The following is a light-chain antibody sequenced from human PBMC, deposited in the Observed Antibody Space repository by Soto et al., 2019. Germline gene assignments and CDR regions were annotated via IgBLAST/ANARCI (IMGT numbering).Light chain of an antibody. V-gene: IGKV1-39*01. CDR1: QGIDSY. CDR3: QQSYSIPWT. CDR2: AAS. Sequence: IQLTQSPSSLSASIGDRVTMTCRASQGIDSYLAWYQQRPGKVPQLLIYAASSLQSGVPSRFSGSGSGTDFTLTISSLQPEDFATYYCQQSYSIPWTFGQGTRVDI. J-gene: IGKJ1*01.